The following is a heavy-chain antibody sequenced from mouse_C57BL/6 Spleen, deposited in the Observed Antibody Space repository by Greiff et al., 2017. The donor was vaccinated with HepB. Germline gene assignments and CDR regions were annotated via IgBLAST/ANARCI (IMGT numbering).Heavy chain of an antibody. D-gene: IGHD1-1*01. Sequence: EVKLQESGPVLVKPGASVKMSCKASGYTFTDYYMNWVKQSHGKSLEWIGVINPYNGGTSYNQKFKGKATLTVDKSSSTAYMELNSLTSEDSAVYYCARRRGVVGFDYWGQGTTLTVSS. CDR3: ARRRGVVGFDY. V-gene: IGHV1-19*01. CDR2: INPYNGGT. CDR1: GYTFTDYY. J-gene: IGHJ2*01.